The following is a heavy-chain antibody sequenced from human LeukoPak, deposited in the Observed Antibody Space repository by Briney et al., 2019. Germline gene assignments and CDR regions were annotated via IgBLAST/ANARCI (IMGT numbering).Heavy chain of an antibody. CDR1: GFPFSSYA. J-gene: IGHJ6*03. V-gene: IGHV3-23*01. CDR3: ARGGIAARPDFYYYYYYMDV. D-gene: IGHD6-6*01. Sequence: HPGGSLRLSCAASGFPFSSYAMTWVRQAPGKGLEWVSVISDSGGSTYYADSVKGRFTISRDNAKNSLYLQMNSLRAEDTAVYYCARGGIAARPDFYYYYYYMDVWGKGTTVTVSS. CDR2: ISDSGGST.